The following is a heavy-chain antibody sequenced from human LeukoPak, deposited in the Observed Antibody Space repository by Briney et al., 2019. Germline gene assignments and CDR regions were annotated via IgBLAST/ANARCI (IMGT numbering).Heavy chain of an antibody. J-gene: IGHJ3*02. CDR3: ARYPQGSLDAFDI. Sequence: GGPLRLSCAASGFTFSSYWMSWVRQAPGKGLEWVANIKQDGSEKYYVDSVKGRFTISRDNAKNSLYLQMNSLRAEDTAVYYCARYPQGSLDAFDIWGQGTMVTVSS. CDR1: GFTFSSYW. CDR2: IKQDGSEK. D-gene: IGHD1-26*01. V-gene: IGHV3-7*01.